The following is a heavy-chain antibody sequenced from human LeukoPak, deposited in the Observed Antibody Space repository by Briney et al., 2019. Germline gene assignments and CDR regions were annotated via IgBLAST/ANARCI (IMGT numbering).Heavy chain of an antibody. CDR1: GFTFSSYA. Sequence: PGGSLRLSCAASGFTFSSYAMSWVRQAPGKGLEWVSAISGSGDTTYYTDSVKGRFTISRDNSKNTLYLQMSSLRVEDTAVYYCAKIPDVSDYWGQGTLVTVSS. CDR2: ISGSGDTT. CDR3: AKIPDVSDY. V-gene: IGHV3-23*01. J-gene: IGHJ4*02.